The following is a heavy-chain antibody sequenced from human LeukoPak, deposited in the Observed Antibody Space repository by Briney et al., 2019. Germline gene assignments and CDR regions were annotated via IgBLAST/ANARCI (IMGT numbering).Heavy chain of an antibody. Sequence: ASVKVSCKASGYIFTSYGISWVRQAPGQGLEWMGWISGYNGKTSYAQELRGRVTMTTDTSTDTAYMELRSLTPDDTAVYYCAREPAAARFDYWGQGTLVTVSS. CDR2: ISGYNGKT. CDR1: GYIFTSYG. V-gene: IGHV1-18*01. D-gene: IGHD6-13*01. CDR3: AREPAAARFDY. J-gene: IGHJ4*02.